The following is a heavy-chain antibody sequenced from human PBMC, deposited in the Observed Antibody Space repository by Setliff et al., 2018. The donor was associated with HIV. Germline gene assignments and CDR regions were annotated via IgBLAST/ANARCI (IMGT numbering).Heavy chain of an antibody. D-gene: IGHD6-13*01. CDR1: GYSFTNYW. J-gene: IGHJ5*01. CDR3: ARVFSAGWFDS. V-gene: IGHV5-51*01. Sequence: PGESLKISCKASGYSFTNYWIGWVRQMPGEGLEWMGVIYPGDSTIRYGPSFQGQVTISADRSITTAYLQWSSLTTSDTAMYYCARVFSAGWFDSWGQGTLVTVSS. CDR2: IYPGDSTI.